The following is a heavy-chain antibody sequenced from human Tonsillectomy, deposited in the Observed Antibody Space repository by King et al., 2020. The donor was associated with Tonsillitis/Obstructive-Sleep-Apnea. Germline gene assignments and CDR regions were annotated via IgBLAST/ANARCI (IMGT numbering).Heavy chain of an antibody. V-gene: IGHV4-59*01. CDR1: GGSISSYS. CDR3: ARDMVLEAGGDAFDI. Sequence: QLQESGPGLAKPSETLSLTCTVSGGSISSYSWSWIRQPPGKGLEWIGYIYYSGSTNYNPSLKSRVTISVDTSKNQFSLKLSSVTAADTAVYYCARDMVLEAGGDAFDIWGQGTMVTVSS. CDR2: IYYSGST. D-gene: IGHD2-8*01. J-gene: IGHJ3*02.